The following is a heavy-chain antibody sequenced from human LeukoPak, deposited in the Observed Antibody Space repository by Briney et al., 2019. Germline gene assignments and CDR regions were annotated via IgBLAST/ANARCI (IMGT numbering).Heavy chain of an antibody. CDR2: ISSSSSYI. J-gene: IGHJ5*02. CDR3: ARGKGNTMVRGVIPLNWFDP. V-gene: IGHV3-21*01. D-gene: IGHD3-10*01. Sequence: GGSLRLSCAASGFTFSSYSMNWVRQAPGKGLEWVSSISSSSSYIYYADSVKGRFTISRDNAKNSLYLQMNSLRAEDTAVYYCARGKGNTMVRGVIPLNWFDPWGQGTLVTVSS. CDR1: GFTFSSYS.